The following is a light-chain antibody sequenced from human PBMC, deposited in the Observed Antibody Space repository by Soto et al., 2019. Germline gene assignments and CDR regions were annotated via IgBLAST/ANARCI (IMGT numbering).Light chain of an antibody. CDR1: QSVSSSY. J-gene: IGKJ2*01. CDR2: GAS. CDR3: QQYGNSPPNT. Sequence: EILLTQSPGTLSLSPGERATLSCRASQSVSSSYLAWYQQKPGQAPRLLIYGASSRATGIPDRFSGSGSGTDFTLTISRLEPEDFAVYFCQQYGNSPPNTFGQGTKV. V-gene: IGKV3-20*01.